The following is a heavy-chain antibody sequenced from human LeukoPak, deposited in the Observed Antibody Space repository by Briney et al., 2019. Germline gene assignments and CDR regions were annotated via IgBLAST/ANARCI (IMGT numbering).Heavy chain of an antibody. CDR3: VTDKNLPSCSSTSCYVDGESWFDP. CDR2: ISSSGSII. Sequence: GGSLRLSCAASGFNLSSYETNWVRQAPGKGLEWVSYISSSGSIIYYTNSVKGRFTVSRDNAKSSLYLRMNSLRAEDTAVYYCVTDKNLPSCSSTSCYVDGESWFDPWGQGTLVTVSS. V-gene: IGHV3-48*03. D-gene: IGHD2-2*01. J-gene: IGHJ5*02. CDR1: GFNLSSYE.